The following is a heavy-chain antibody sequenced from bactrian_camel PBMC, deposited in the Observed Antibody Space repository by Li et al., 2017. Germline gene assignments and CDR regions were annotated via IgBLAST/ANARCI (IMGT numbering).Heavy chain of an antibody. CDR1: GYTYTRTC. V-gene: IGHV3S26*01. D-gene: IGHD4*01. Sequence: HVQLVESGGGSVQAGGSLTLSCSAPGYTYTRTCMGWFRQTPGKERDWVAIYGSRGIATYRESVAGRFALSQDHAKHTLTLEMHSLKPEDTAMYFCASGPPTGTLATMLRKPQFWLNWGQGTQVTVS. CDR3: ASGPPTGTLATMLRKPQFWLN. CDR2: IYGSRGIA. J-gene: IGHJ4*01.